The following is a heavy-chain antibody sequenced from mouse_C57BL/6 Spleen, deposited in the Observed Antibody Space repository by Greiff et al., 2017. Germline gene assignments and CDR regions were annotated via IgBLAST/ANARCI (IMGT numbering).Heavy chain of an antibody. CDR3: AREELVYWYFDV. Sequence: EVQLQESGPGLVKPSQSLSLTCSVTGYSITSGYYWNCIRQFPGNKLEWMGYISYDGSNNYNPSLKNRISITRDTSKNQFFLKLNSVTTEDTATYYCAREELVYWYFDVWGTGTTVTVSS. V-gene: IGHV3-6*01. CDR1: GYSITSGYY. CDR2: ISYDGSN. J-gene: IGHJ1*03.